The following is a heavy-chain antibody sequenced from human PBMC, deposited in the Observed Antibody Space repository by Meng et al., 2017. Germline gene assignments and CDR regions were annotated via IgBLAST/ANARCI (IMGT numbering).Heavy chain of an antibody. J-gene: IGHJ6*02. Sequence: SVKVSCKASGGTFSSYTISWVRQAPGQGLEWMGRIIPILGIANYAQKFQGRVTITADKSTSTAYMELSSLRSEDTAVYYCARVKTYYYDSSGYYGPYYYGMDVWGQGTTVTVSS. CDR1: GGTFSSYT. CDR2: IIPILGIA. D-gene: IGHD3-22*01. V-gene: IGHV1-69*02. CDR3: ARVKTYYYDSSGYYGPYYYGMDV.